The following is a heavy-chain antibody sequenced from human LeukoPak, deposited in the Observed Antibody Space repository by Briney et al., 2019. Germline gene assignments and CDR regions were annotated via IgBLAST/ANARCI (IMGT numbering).Heavy chain of an antibody. CDR1: GGSISSYY. D-gene: IGHD3-22*01. CDR3: ARDLSYYDSSGYDAFDI. CDR2: IYYSGTT. V-gene: IGHV4-59*01. J-gene: IGHJ3*02. Sequence: SETLSLTCTVSGGSISSYYWSWIRQPPGKGLEWIGYIYYSGTTNYNPSLKSRVTMSVDTSMNQFSLKLSSVTAADTAVYYCARDLSYYDSSGYDAFDIWGQGTMVTVSS.